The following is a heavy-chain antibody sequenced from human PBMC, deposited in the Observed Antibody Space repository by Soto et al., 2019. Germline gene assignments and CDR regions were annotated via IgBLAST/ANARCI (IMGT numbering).Heavy chain of an antibody. V-gene: IGHV4-30-2*01. Sequence: SETLSLTCAVSGGSISSGDYSWSWIRQRPGKGLEWIGYIYHSGSTYYNPSLKSRVTMSVDRSKNQFSLNLNSVTAADTAVYYCARIMVRGVITQYYFDYWGQGTLVTVSS. CDR1: GGSISSGDYS. D-gene: IGHD3-10*01. J-gene: IGHJ4*02. CDR2: IYHSGST. CDR3: ARIMVRGVITQYYFDY.